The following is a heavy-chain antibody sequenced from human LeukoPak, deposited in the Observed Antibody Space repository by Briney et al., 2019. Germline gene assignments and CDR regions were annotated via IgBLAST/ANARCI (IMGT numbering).Heavy chain of an antibody. J-gene: IGHJ6*03. V-gene: IGHV1-2*02. CDR1: GYTFTGHY. Sequence: VASVKVPCKASGYTFTGHYIHWVRQAPGQGLEWMGWINPNSGGTNYAQKFQGRVTMTRDTSISTAYMELSSLRSEDTAVYYCARGDSSSWYGWDGYYYYMDVWGKGTTVTISS. D-gene: IGHD6-13*01. CDR2: INPNSGGT. CDR3: ARGDSSSWYGWDGYYYYMDV.